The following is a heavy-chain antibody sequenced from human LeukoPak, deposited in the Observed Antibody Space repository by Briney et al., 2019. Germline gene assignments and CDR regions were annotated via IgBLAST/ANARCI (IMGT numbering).Heavy chain of an antibody. Sequence: GGSLRLSCAASGFTFSSYWMSWVRQAPGKGLEWVANIKQDGSEKYYVDSVKGRFTISRDNAKNSLYLQMNSLRAEDTAVYYCAKVRWGSDNALDSWGQGTLVTGSS. CDR1: GFTFSSYW. J-gene: IGHJ4*02. CDR2: IKQDGSEK. D-gene: IGHD3-16*01. V-gene: IGHV3-7*01. CDR3: AKVRWGSDNALDS.